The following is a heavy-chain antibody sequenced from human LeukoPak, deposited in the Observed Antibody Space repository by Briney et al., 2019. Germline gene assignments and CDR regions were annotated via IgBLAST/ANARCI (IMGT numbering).Heavy chain of an antibody. D-gene: IGHD3-10*01. CDR2: IYHSGST. J-gene: IGHJ5*02. CDR1: GYSISSGYY. Sequence: SETLSLTCAVSGYSISSGYYWGWIRQPPGKGLEWIGSIYHSGSTYYNPSLKSRVTISVDTSKNQFSLKLSSVTAADTAVYYCARNYYYGSGSHRVWFDPWGQGTLVTVSS. CDR3: ARNYYYGSGSHRVWFDP. V-gene: IGHV4-38-2*01.